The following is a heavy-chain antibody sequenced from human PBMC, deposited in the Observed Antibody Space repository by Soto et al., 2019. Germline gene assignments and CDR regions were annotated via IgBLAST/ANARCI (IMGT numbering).Heavy chain of an antibody. CDR1: GFAFSSHG. CDR2: IVREGSEK. Sequence: QVQLVESGGGVVQPGRSLXLSCAASGFAFSSHGMHWVRQAPGKGLEWVAVIVREGSEKHYADSVKGRFTISRDNSKNTLYLEMNSLRAEDTAVYYCARDDDYDDNGLDSWGQGTLVTVSS. D-gene: IGHD4-17*01. V-gene: IGHV3-33*01. J-gene: IGHJ5*01. CDR3: ARDDDYDDNGLDS.